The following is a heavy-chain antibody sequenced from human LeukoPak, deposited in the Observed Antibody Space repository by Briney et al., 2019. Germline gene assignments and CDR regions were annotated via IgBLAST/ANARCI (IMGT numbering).Heavy chain of an antibody. V-gene: IGHV1-18*01. CDR1: GYTFPNYD. D-gene: IGHD2-21*02. CDR3: ARGGDCYSTYFDY. Sequence: ASVKLPRKASGYTFPNYDLSWVRQPPGQGREEMGWISGYNGNTNYAQKVQGRLNITTDTTTSTAYMELRKLRSDATAVYYCARGGDCYSTYFDYWGQGTLVTVSS. CDR2: ISGYNGNT. J-gene: IGHJ4*02.